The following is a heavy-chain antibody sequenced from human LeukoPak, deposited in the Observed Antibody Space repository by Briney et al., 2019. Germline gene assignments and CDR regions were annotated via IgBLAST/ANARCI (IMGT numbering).Heavy chain of an antibody. J-gene: IGHJ4*02. CDR2: ISGSGGST. D-gene: IGHD3-22*01. CDR1: GFTFSSYS. Sequence: PGGSLRLSCAASGFTFSSYSMNWVRQAPGKGLEWVSAISGSGGSTYYADSVKGRFTISRDNSKNTLYLQMNSLRAEDTAVYYCAKDHSDYYDSSGYSLSGVSGYWGQGTLVTVSS. V-gene: IGHV3-23*01. CDR3: AKDHSDYYDSSGYSLSGVSGY.